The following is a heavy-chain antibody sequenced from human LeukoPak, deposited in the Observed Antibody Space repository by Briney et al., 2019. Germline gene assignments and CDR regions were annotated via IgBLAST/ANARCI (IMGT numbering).Heavy chain of an antibody. D-gene: IGHD2-15*01. CDR1: GVSISSGSYD. V-gene: IGHV4-61*02. CDR3: ASRQYCSGGSCYGLGDAFDI. J-gene: IGHJ3*02. CDR2: IYASGST. Sequence: SETLSLTCTVSGVSISSGSYDWSWIRQPAGKGLGWTVRIYASGSTNYNPSLNSRDTISVDTSKTQFSLKLSSVTAANTAVYYCASRQYCSGGSCYGLGDAFDIWGQGTMVTVSS.